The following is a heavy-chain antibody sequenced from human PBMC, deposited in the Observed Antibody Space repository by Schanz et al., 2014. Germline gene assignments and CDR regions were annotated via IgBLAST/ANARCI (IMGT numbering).Heavy chain of an antibody. Sequence: QVQMVESGGGVVQPWRSLRLSCAASGFAFSVYGMHWVRQAPGKGPEWVAVIWSDGSTKYYADSVKGRFTISRDNSKNTLYLQMNSLRAEDTAVYYCAREQIMAAAGLVDYWGHGTLVTVSS. D-gene: IGHD6-13*01. CDR3: AREQIMAAAGLVDY. CDR2: IWSDGSTK. J-gene: IGHJ4*01. CDR1: GFAFSVYG. V-gene: IGHV3-33*01.